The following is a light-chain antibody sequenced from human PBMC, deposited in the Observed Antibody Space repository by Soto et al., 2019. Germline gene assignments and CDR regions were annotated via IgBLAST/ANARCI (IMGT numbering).Light chain of an antibody. J-gene: IGKJ1*01. Sequence: LGLRQSPGTLSLSPGERATLSCWASQSVHSRYLSWYQQTVGQATRLLIYSASTRATGIPDRFSGSGSGTDFTLTSTRLEPEDFAVYYCQQFDDSQWTFGQGTKVGIK. V-gene: IGKV3-20*01. CDR3: QQFDDSQWT. CDR2: SAS. CDR1: QSVHSRY.